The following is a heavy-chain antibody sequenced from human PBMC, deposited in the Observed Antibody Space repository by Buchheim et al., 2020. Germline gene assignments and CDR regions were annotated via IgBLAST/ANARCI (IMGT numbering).Heavy chain of an antibody. V-gene: IGHV3-7*01. D-gene: IGHD5-24*01. CDR3: ARRRGDHTHYYFDY. CDR1: GFTFTTYW. Sequence: EVQLVESGGGLVQPGGSLRLSCGASGFTFTTYWMSWVRQAPGKGLEWLANIKQDGSEKYYVDSVKGRFTISRDNAKNSLYLQMNSLGAGVTAVDYCARRRGDHTHYYFDYWGQGTL. CDR2: IKQDGSEK. J-gene: IGHJ4*02.